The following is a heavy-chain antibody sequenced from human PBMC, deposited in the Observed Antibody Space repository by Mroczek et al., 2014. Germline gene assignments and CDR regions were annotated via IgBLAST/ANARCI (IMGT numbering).Heavy chain of an antibody. D-gene: IGHD3-22*01. J-gene: IGHJ3*02. Sequence: KESGPGLVKPSETLSLTCTVSGGSISSYYWSWIRQPPGKGLEWIGYIYYSGSTNYNPSLKSRVTISVDTSKNQFSLKLSSVTAADTAVYYCARDFGDYYDSSEDAFDIWGQGTMVTVSS. V-gene: IGHV4-59*01. CDR1: GGSISSYY. CDR3: ARDFGDYYDSSEDAFDI. CDR2: IYYSGST.